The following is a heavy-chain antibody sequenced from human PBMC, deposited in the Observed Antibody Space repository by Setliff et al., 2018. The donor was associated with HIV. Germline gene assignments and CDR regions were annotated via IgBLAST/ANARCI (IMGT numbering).Heavy chain of an antibody. V-gene: IGHV4-4*09. Sequence: PSETLSLTCTVSRGSISTYYWNWIRQSPGKGLEWIGYINMSGKTTYNPSLRSRVTISVDTSKNQFSLKLNPVTAADTAVYYCARTRGYTYGYIDSWAQGTLVTVSS. CDR3: ARTRGYTYGYIDS. CDR2: INMSGKT. CDR1: RGSISTYY. D-gene: IGHD5-18*01. J-gene: IGHJ4*02.